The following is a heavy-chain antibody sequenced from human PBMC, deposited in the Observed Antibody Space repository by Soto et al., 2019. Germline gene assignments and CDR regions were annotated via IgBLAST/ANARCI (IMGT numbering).Heavy chain of an antibody. J-gene: IGHJ6*02. CDR1: GFTFSSYS. CDR2: ISSSSSYI. D-gene: IGHD3-3*01. Sequence: EVQLVESGGGLVKPGGSLRLSCAASGFTFSSYSMNWVRQAPGKGLEWVSSISSSSSYIYYADSVKGRFTISRDNAKNSLYLQMNSLRAEDTAVYYCARDREAEWLGYYYYYGMDVWGQGTTVTVSS. CDR3: ARDREAEWLGYYYYYGMDV. V-gene: IGHV3-21*01.